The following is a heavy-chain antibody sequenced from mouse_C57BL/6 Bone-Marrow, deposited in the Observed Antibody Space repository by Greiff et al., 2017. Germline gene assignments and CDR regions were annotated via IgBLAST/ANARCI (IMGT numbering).Heavy chain of an antibody. V-gene: IGHV1-85*01. J-gene: IGHJ1*03. D-gene: IGHD1-1*01. CDR3: ARLGFGGSSGDWYFDV. Sequence: VQLHQSGPELVKPGASVKLSCKASGYTFTSYDINWVKQRPGQGLEWIGWIYPRDGSTKYNEKFKGKATLTVDTSSSTAYMELHSLTSEDSAVYFVARLGFGGSSGDWYFDVWGTGTTVTVSS. CDR1: GYTFTSYD. CDR2: IYPRDGST.